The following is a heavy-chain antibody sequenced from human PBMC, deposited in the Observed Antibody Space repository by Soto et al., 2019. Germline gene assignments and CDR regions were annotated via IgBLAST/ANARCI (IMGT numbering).Heavy chain of an antibody. CDR3: ARVGHYGSGSYHYHYYGMDV. Sequence: SVKVSCKASGGTFSSYTISWVRQAPGQGLEWMGRIIPILGIANYAQKFQGRVTITADKSTSTAYMELSSLRSEDTAAYYCARVGHYGSGSYHYHYYGMDVWGQGTTVTVSS. J-gene: IGHJ6*02. CDR2: IIPILGIA. V-gene: IGHV1-69*02. D-gene: IGHD3-10*01. CDR1: GGTFSSYT.